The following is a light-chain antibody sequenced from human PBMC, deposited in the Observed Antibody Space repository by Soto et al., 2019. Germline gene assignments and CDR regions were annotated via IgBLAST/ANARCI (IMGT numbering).Light chain of an antibody. Sequence: QPVLTQSSSASASLGSSVKLTCTLSSGHSSYIIAWHQQQPGKAPRYLMKLEGSGSYNKGSGVPDRFSGSSSGADRYLTISNLQSEDEADYYCETWDSNTHEGVFGTGTKVTV. J-gene: IGLJ1*01. CDR3: ETWDSNTHEGV. CDR2: LEGSGSY. CDR1: SGHSSYI. V-gene: IGLV4-60*03.